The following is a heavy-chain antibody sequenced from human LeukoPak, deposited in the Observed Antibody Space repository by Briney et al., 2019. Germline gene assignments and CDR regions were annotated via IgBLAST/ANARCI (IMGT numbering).Heavy chain of an antibody. CDR3: ARDLTKEYYYYYYMDV. Sequence: ASVKVSCKASGYTFTGYYMHWVRQAPGQGLEWMGWINPNSGGTNYAQKFQGRATMTRDTSISTAYMELSRLRSDDTAVYYCARDLTKEYYYYYYMDVWGKGTTVTVSS. V-gene: IGHV1-2*02. J-gene: IGHJ6*03. D-gene: IGHD3-9*01. CDR2: INPNSGGT. CDR1: GYTFTGYY.